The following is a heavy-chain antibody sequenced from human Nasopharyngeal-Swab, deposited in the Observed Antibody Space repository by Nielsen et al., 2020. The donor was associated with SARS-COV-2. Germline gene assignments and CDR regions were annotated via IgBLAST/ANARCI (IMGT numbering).Heavy chain of an antibody. V-gene: IGHV3-21*01. D-gene: IGHD5-24*01. CDR2: ISSSSSYI. CDR3: ARERRDGYNSVCYFDY. Sequence: WIRQPPGKGLEWVSSISSSSSYIYYADSVKGRFTISRDNAKNSLYLQMNSLRAEDTAVYYCARERRDGYNSVCYFDYWGQGTLVTVSS. J-gene: IGHJ4*02.